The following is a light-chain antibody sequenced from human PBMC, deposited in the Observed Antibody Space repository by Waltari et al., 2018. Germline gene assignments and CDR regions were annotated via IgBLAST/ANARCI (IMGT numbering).Light chain of an antibody. CDR3: MQALQTPWT. J-gene: IGKJ1*01. CDR2: LVS. CDR1: QSLLHRNGNTY. V-gene: IGKV2-28*01. Sequence: DIVMTQSPLSLHVTLGEPASISCRSSQSLLHRNGNTYLDWYLQKPGQSPQLLSYLVSNRASGVPDRFSGIGSGTDFILKISRLEVEDFVVYYCMQALQTPWTFGQVIKVEIK.